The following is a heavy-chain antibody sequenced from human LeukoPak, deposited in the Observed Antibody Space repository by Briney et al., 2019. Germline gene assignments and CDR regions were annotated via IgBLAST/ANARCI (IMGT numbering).Heavy chain of an antibody. D-gene: IGHD4-17*01. J-gene: IGHJ4*02. V-gene: IGHV3-21*01. Sequence: GGSLRLSCAASGFTFSSYAMSWVRQAPGKGLEWVSSISSSSSYIYYADSVKGRFTISRDNAKNSLYLQMNSLRAEDTAVYYCARDDPHDYGDYAFDYWGQGTLVTVSS. CDR1: GFTFSSYA. CDR3: ARDDPHDYGDYAFDY. CDR2: ISSSSSYI.